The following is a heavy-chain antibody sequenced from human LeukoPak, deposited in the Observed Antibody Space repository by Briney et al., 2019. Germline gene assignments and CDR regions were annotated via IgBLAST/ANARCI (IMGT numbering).Heavy chain of an antibody. V-gene: IGHV3-11*01. J-gene: IGHJ4*02. D-gene: IGHD6-13*01. Sequence: GGSLRLSCAASGFIFSDYYMGWVRQAPGKGLEWVSYISNKGSSSTTYYADSVKGRFTISRDDAQNSLYLQMNSLRVDDTAVYYCAKDILAAGLFFDYWGQGILVTVSS. CDR1: GFIFSDYY. CDR2: ISNKGSSSTT. CDR3: AKDILAAGLFFDY.